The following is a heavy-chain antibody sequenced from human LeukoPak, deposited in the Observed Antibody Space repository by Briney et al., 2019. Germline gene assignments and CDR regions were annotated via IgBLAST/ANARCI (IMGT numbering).Heavy chain of an antibody. V-gene: IGHV3-33*06. CDR3: AKDHYYDSSGYLN. CDR2: IWYDGSNK. Sequence: QPGRSLILPCAASGFTFSSYGMHWVRQAPGKGLEWVAVIWYDGSNKYYADSVKGRFTISRDNSKNTLYLQMNSLRAEDTAVYYCAKDHYYDSSGYLNWGQGTLVTVSS. CDR1: GFTFSSYG. D-gene: IGHD3-22*01. J-gene: IGHJ4*02.